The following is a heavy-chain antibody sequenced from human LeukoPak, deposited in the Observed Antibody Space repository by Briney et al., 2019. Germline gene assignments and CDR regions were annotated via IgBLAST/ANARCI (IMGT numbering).Heavy chain of an antibody. V-gene: IGHV1-24*01. J-gene: IGHJ6*03. CDR1: GETLTELS. CDR2: FDPEDGEA. CDR3: ARASGMATINFYYYYMDV. Sequence: ASVKVSCKVSGETLTELSIHWVRQAPGKGLEWMGGFDPEDGEAIYAEKFQGRVTMTEDTSTDTVYMELSSLRSEDTAVYYCARASGMATINFYYYYMDVWGKGTTVTVSS. D-gene: IGHD5-24*01.